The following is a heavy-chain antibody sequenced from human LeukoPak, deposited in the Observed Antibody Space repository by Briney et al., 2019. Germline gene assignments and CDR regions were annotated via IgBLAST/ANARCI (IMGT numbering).Heavy chain of an antibody. CDR2: ISDSGGST. CDR1: GLTFSNYA. CDR3: ARDRGSYFQIKYYFDY. Sequence: GGSLRLSCAASGLTFSNYAMSWVRQAPGKGLEWVSGISDSGGSTYYADSVKGRFIISRDNSKNTLYLQMNSLRAEDTAVYYCARDRGSYFQIKYYFDYWGQGTLVTVSS. D-gene: IGHD1-26*01. J-gene: IGHJ4*02. V-gene: IGHV3-23*01.